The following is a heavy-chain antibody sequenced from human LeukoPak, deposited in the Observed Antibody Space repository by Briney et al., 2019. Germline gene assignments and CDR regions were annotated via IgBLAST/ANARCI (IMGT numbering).Heavy chain of an antibody. D-gene: IGHD6-13*01. Sequence: PGGSLRLSCATSGFTFYNYGMTWVRQAPGKGLEWVSAISGSGGSTYYADSMKGRFTISRDNSKNTLYLQMNSLRAEDTAVYYCAKVKAAAVVFGYWGQGTLVTVSS. V-gene: IGHV3-23*01. J-gene: IGHJ4*02. CDR2: ISGSGGST. CDR1: GFTFYNYG. CDR3: AKVKAAAVVFGY.